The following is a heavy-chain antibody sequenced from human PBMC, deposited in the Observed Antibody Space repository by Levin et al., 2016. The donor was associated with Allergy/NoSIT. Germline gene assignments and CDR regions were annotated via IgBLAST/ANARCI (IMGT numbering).Heavy chain of an antibody. Sequence: WIRQPPGKGLEWIGYIYYSGSTYYNPSLKSRVTISVDTSKNQFSLKLSSVTAADTAVYYCARSARYYYDSSGLNAFDIWGQGTMVTVSS. D-gene: IGHD3-22*01. V-gene: IGHV4-31*02. CDR3: ARSARYYYDSSGLNAFDI. J-gene: IGHJ3*02. CDR2: IYYSGST.